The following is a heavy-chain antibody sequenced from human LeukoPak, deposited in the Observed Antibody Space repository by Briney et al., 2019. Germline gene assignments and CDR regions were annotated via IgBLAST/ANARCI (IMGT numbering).Heavy chain of an antibody. CDR2: ISSSSSYI. Sequence: GGSLRLSCAASGFTFSSYSMNWVRQVPGKGLEWVSSISSSSSYIYYADSVKGRFTISRDNAKNSLYLQMNSLRADDTAVYYCAKSGYNRFDYWGQGTLVTVSS. J-gene: IGHJ4*02. V-gene: IGHV3-21*04. CDR1: GFTFSSYS. D-gene: IGHD5-24*01. CDR3: AKSGYNRFDY.